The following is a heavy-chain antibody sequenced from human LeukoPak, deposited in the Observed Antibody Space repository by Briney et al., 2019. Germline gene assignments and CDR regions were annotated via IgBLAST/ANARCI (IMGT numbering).Heavy chain of an antibody. Sequence: PGGSLRLSCAASGFTFNIYVMSWVRQAPGKGLEWVSAVSGSGGSTYYADSVKGRFTISRDNSKNTLYLQMSSLRAEDTALYYCAQSTVTFYYFDYWGQGTLVTVSS. CDR2: VSGSGGST. V-gene: IGHV3-23*01. CDR3: AQSTVTFYYFDY. CDR1: GFTFNIYV. J-gene: IGHJ4*02. D-gene: IGHD4-17*01.